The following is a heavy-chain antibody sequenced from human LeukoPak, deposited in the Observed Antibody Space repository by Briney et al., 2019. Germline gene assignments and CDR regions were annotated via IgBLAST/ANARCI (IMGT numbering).Heavy chain of an antibody. CDR2: ISVTGGRT. J-gene: IGHJ4*02. V-gene: IGHV3-23*01. D-gene: IGHD2-2*02. CDR3: AKDMAVVVPAPIRCYFDY. Sequence: GGSLRLSCAASGFHFSSYVVSWVREAPGKGVEGVSAISVTGGRTSYADSVKGRFTISRDNSRNTLSLKRNSLRAEDTAVYYCAKDMAVVVPAPIRCYFDYGGQGTLLTVPS. CDR1: GFHFSSYV.